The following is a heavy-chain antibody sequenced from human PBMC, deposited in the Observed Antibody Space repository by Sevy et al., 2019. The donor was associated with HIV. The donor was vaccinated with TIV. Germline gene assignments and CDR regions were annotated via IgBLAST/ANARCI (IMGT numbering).Heavy chain of an antibody. CDR2: MRQDGNEK. D-gene: IGHD3-10*01. Sequence: GGSLRLSCAASGFTFSSYWMTWVRQAPGKGLEWVANMRQDGNEKYYVDSVKGRFTISRDNAKNSRYLQMNSLSAQETAVYDCAVGIYGSGSRLGLGYWGQGTLVTVSS. V-gene: IGHV3-7*01. J-gene: IGHJ4*02. CDR1: GFTFSSYW. CDR3: AVGIYGSGSRLGLGY.